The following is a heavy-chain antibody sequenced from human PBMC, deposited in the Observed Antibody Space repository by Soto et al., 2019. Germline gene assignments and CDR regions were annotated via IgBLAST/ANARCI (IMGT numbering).Heavy chain of an antibody. CDR1: GFSLSISW. V-gene: IGHV3-7*03. Sequence: WGSHRLSCASCGFSLSISWMTWVRQAPGKGLEWVANINKDGSQKNYVDSVKGRFTIARDNGQNSLSLQINSLRVEDTAVYYCVRELGLAYWGKGALVTVSS. D-gene: IGHD7-27*01. CDR2: INKDGSQK. J-gene: IGHJ4*02. CDR3: VRELGLAY.